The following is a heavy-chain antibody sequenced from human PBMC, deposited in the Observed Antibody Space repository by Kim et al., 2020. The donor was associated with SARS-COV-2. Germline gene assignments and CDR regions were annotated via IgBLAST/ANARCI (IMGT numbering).Heavy chain of an antibody. V-gene: IGHV4-39*07. J-gene: IGHJ6*01. CDR1: GGSISSSSYY. D-gene: IGHD3-10*01. Sequence: SETLSLTCTVSGGSISSSSYYWGWIRQPPGKGLEWIGSIYYSGSTYYNPSLKSRVTISVDTSKNQFSLKLSTVTAADTAVYYCARLHSGSGGYYYGMVV. CDR2: IYYSGST. CDR3: ARLHSGSGGYYYGMVV.